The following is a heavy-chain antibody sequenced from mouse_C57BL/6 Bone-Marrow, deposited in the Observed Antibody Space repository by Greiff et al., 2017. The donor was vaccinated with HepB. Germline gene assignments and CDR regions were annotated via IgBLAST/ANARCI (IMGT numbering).Heavy chain of an antibody. J-gene: IGHJ3*01. V-gene: IGHV1-72*01. D-gene: IGHD2-1*01. Sequence: QVQLQQPGAELVKPGASVKLSCKASGYTFTSYWMHWVKQRPGRGLEWIGRIDPYSGGTKYNEKFKSKATLTVDKPSSTAYMQLSSLTSEDSAVYYCAREGAMVGGFAYWGQGTLVTVSA. CDR3: AREGAMVGGFAY. CDR2: IDPYSGGT. CDR1: GYTFTSYW.